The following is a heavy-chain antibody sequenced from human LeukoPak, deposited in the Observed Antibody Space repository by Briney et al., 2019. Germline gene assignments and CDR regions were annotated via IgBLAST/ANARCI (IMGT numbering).Heavy chain of an antibody. CDR2: ISISGDRT. CDR1: GFTFSSYA. V-gene: IGHV3-23*01. CDR3: ANEIRPNDY. D-gene: IGHD6-6*01. J-gene: IGHJ4*02. Sequence: PGGSLRLPCAASGFTFSSYAMTWVRQAPGKGLEWVSSISISGDRTYYADSVRGRFTISRDNSKNTLYLQMNSLGAEDTAIYYCANEIRPNDYWGQGTLVTVSS.